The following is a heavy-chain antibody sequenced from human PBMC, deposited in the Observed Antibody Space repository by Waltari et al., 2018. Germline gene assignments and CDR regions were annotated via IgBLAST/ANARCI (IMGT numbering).Heavy chain of an antibody. CDR2: IWYDGSNK. V-gene: IGHV3-33*01. D-gene: IGHD6-19*01. J-gene: IGHJ4*02. Sequence: QVQLVESGGGVVQPGRSLRLSCAASGFTFSSYGMHWVRQAPGKGLEWVAVIWYDGSNKYYADSVKGRFTISRDNSKNTLYLQMNSLRAEDTAVYYCARDLEKPVAGNGWGQGTLVTVSS. CDR1: GFTFSSYG. CDR3: ARDLEKPVAGNG.